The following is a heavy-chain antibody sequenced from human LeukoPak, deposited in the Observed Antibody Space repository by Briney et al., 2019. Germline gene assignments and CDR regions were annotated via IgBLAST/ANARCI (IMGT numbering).Heavy chain of an antibody. D-gene: IGHD2-15*01. CDR1: GYTFTNYG. Sequence: GASVKLSCKASGYTFTNYGITWVRQAPGQGLEWVGWISAYNGNTNYAQKLQGRVTMTIDKTTSTAYMELRSLRSDDTAVYYCARGGANCSGGRCPLNWFDPWGQGTPVTVSS. CDR3: ARGGANCSGGRCPLNWFDP. J-gene: IGHJ5*02. V-gene: IGHV1-18*01. CDR2: ISAYNGNT.